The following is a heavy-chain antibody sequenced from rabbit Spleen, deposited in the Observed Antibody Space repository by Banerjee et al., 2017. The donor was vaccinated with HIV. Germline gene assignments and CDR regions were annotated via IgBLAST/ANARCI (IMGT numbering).Heavy chain of an antibody. CDR1: GFSFTNKAV. CDR2: IDAGSSGFP. D-gene: IGHD3-1*01. J-gene: IGHJ6*01. Sequence: QEQLVESGGGLVKPGASLTLTCTASGFSFTNKAVMCWVRQAPGKGLEWIACIDAGSSGFPTPPPWGKGRFTIPKPPSPRGPLKMPSLTAGDPAPFFCAGDTGPVFPTSGRDLWAKGPRVTVS. V-gene: IGHV1S45*01. CDR3: AGDTGPVFPTSGRDL.